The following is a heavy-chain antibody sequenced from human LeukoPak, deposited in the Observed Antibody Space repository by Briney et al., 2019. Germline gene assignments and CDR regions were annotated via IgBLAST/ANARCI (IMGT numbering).Heavy chain of an antibody. CDR2: ISYDGSNK. CDR3: ARAGYCSGGSCYLSYFDY. CDR1: GFTFSSYA. J-gene: IGHJ4*02. V-gene: IGHV3-30*04. D-gene: IGHD2-15*01. Sequence: GRSLRLSCAASGFTFSSYAIHWVRQAPGKGLEWVAVISYDGSNKYYADSVKGRFTISRDNSKNTLYLQMNSLRAEDTAVYYCARAGYCSGGSCYLSYFDYWGQGTLVTVSS.